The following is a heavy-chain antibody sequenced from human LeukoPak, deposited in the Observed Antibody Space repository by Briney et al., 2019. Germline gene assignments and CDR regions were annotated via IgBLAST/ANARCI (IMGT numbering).Heavy chain of an antibody. J-gene: IGHJ4*02. CDR1: EFTFSNYN. Sequence: GGSLRLSCAASEFTFSNYNMNWVRQAPGKGLEWISYISSSSDSIYYADSVKGRFTISRDNVKNSLYLQMNSLRAEDTAVYYCATDTHSLEKDYWGQGTLVTVSS. V-gene: IGHV3-48*01. CDR3: ATDTHSLEKDY. CDR2: ISSSSDSI.